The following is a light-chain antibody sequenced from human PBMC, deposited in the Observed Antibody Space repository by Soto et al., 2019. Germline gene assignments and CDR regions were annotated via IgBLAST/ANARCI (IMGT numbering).Light chain of an antibody. V-gene: IGKV1-33*01. Sequence: DLPMTQSPSSLSASVGDRVTVTCQASQDISNYLNWYQQKPGKAPKLLIYGASNLETGVPSRFSGSGSGTDFTFSISSLQPEDIATYYCQQYDTLPSSFGGGTKVEIK. CDR3: QQYDTLPSS. CDR2: GAS. J-gene: IGKJ4*01. CDR1: QDISNY.